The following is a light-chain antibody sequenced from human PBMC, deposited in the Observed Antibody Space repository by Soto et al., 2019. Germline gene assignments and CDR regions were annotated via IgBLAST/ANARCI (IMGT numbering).Light chain of an antibody. CDR2: ATS. CDR3: QQYGDWPLT. CDR1: QSVDSTY. V-gene: IGKV3-20*01. J-gene: IGKJ4*01. Sequence: EIVLTQSPGTLSLSPGERATLSCMASQSVDSTYLAWYQQKPDQSPRLLIYATSTRAAGIPDRFSGSGSGTEFTLTISSLQSDDFAVYYCQQYGDWPLTFGGGTKVDIK.